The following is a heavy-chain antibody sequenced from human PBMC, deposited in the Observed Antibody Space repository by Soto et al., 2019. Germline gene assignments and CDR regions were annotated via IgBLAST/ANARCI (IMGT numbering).Heavy chain of an antibody. Sequence: QVQLVQSGAEVRKPGASVKVSCKASGYTFTSYAVSWVRQAPGQGLEWMGWISPYSGNTNYGQKVQGRVSLTTDTSTSTSYLELRNLRSDDKALYYCERDTSQTIGYGLYDYWGQGTQVTVSS. CDR1: GYTFTSYA. CDR2: ISPYSGNT. V-gene: IGHV1-18*01. CDR3: ERDTSQTIGYGLYDY. D-gene: IGHD2-2*01. J-gene: IGHJ4*02.